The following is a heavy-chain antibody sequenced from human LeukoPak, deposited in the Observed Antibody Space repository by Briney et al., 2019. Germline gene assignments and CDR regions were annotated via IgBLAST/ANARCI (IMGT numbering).Heavy chain of an antibody. CDR2: ITGSGGST. CDR1: GFTFSSYA. CDR3: AKGTLRYSSGWYYFDY. D-gene: IGHD6-19*01. V-gene: IGHV3-23*01. J-gene: IGHJ4*02. Sequence: GGSLRLSCAASGFTFSSYAMSWVRQAPGKGLEWVSAITGSGGSTYYTDSVKGRFTISRDNSKNTLYLQMNSLRAEDTAVYYCAKGTLRYSSGWYYFDYWGQGTLVTVSS.